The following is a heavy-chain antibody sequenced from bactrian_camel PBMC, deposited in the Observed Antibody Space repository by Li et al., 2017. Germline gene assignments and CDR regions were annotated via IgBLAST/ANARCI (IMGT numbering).Heavy chain of an antibody. V-gene: IGHV3S31*01. CDR2: IIHDGDIT. Sequence: LVESGGGLVQPGGSLRLSYAASGFTFSNYHMSWVRQAPGKGLEWVSRIIHDGDITSYADSVKGRFTISKDKDKNTLTLQMTSLKPEDTAMYYCAVRGGSWACLDYYNEMEYWGKGTQVTVS. J-gene: IGHJ7*01. D-gene: IGHD3*01. CDR1: GFTFSNYH.